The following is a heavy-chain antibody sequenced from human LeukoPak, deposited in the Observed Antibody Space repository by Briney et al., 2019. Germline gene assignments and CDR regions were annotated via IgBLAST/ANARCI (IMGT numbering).Heavy chain of an antibody. CDR2: IIPIFDTA. V-gene: IGHV1-69*05. D-gene: IGHD5-12*01. CDR1: GGTFSSYA. CDR3: ARGGYSYDDSGYDFSSLE. J-gene: IGHJ4*02. Sequence: GASVKVSCKASGGTFSSYAISWVRQAPGQGLEWMGGIIPIFDTANYAHKFQGRVTITTDESTSTAYMELSSLRSEDTAVYYCARGGYSYDDSGYDFSSLEWGQGTLVTVSS.